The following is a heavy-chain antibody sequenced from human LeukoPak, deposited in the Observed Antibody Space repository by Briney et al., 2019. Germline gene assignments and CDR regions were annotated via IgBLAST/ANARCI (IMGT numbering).Heavy chain of an antibody. D-gene: IGHD1-1*01. CDR3: ARDRGTWNDDGFDY. CDR2: INHSGST. V-gene: IGHV4-34*01. J-gene: IGHJ4*02. CDR1: GGSFSGYY. Sequence: NTSETLSLTCAVYGGSFSGYYWSWIRQPPGKGLEWIGEINHSGSTNYNPSLKSRVTISVDTSKNQFSLKLSSVTAADTAVYYCARDRGTWNDDGFDYWGQGTLVTVSS.